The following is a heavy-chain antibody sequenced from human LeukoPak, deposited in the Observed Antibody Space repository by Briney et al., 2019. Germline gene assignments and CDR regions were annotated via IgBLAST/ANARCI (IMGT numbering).Heavy chain of an antibody. J-gene: IGHJ6*03. CDR1: GGSISSSSYY. CDR2: IYHSGST. Sequence: PSETLSLTCTVSGGSISSSSYYWGWIRQPPGKGLEWIGSIYHSGSTYYNPSLKSRVTISLDTSKNQFSLKLSSVTAADTAVYYCARDRVGQQLVGRNYYYYYMDVWGKGTTVTISS. CDR3: ARDRVGQQLVGRNYYYYYMDV. D-gene: IGHD6-13*01. V-gene: IGHV4-39*07.